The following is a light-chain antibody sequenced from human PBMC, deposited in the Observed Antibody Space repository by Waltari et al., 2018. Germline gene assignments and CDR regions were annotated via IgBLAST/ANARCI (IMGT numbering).Light chain of an antibody. V-gene: IGKV1-39*01. CDR3: QESYSTLYT. CDR1: HRIDPQ. CDR2: GAS. J-gene: IGKJ2*01. Sequence: DIQLTQSPSSLSASVGDRVTITCRASHRIDPQLNWYQQKPGKAPQLLIYGASTLQSGVPSRFSGSGSGAEFTLTISSLQPEDIATFSCQESYSTLYTFGQGTKVEIK.